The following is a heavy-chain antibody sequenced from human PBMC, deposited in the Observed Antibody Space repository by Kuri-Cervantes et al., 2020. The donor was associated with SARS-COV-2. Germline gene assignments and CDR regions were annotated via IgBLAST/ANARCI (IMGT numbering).Heavy chain of an antibody. D-gene: IGHD5-18*01. CDR1: GYTFTSYA. CDR3: GYSYGTVNTGYYYGMDV. CDR2: IIPIFGTA. J-gene: IGHJ6*02. Sequence: SVKVSCKASGYTFTSYAISWVRQAPGQGPEWMGGIIPIFGTANYAQKFQGRVTITADESTSTAYMELSSLRSEDTAVYYCGYSYGTVNTGYYYGMDVWGQGTTVTVSS. V-gene: IGHV1-69*13.